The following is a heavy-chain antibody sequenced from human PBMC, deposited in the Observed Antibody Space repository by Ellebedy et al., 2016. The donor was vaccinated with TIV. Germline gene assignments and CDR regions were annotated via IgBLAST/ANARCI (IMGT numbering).Heavy chain of an antibody. CDR2: INPSGGST. J-gene: IGHJ3*02. D-gene: IGHD5-12*01. Sequence: AASVKVSCKASGYTFTSYYMHWVRQAPGQGLEWMGIINPSGGSTSYAQKLQGRVTMTRDTSTSTVYMELSSLRSEDTAVYYCARILGVADDAFDIWGQGTMVTVSS. CDR3: ARILGVADDAFDI. V-gene: IGHV1-46*04. CDR1: GYTFTSYY.